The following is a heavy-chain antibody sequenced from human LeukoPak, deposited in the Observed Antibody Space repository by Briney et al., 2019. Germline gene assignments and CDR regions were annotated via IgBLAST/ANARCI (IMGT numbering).Heavy chain of an antibody. D-gene: IGHD5-18*01. V-gene: IGHV4-61*02. J-gene: IGHJ4*02. CDR3: ARASEYSYGVDY. Sequence: SETLSLTCTVSGGSPSSGSYYWSWIRQPAGKGLEWIGRIYISGSTNYNPSLKSRATISVDTSKNQFSLKLSSVTAADTAVYYCARASEYSYGVDYWGQGTLVTVSS. CDR1: GGSPSSGSYY. CDR2: IYISGST.